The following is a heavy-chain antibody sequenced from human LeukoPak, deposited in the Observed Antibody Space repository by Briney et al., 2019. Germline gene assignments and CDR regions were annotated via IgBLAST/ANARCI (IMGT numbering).Heavy chain of an antibody. CDR2: IYYSGST. CDR1: GGSISSYY. D-gene: IGHD1-26*01. J-gene: IGHJ6*02. Sequence: SETLSLTCTVSGGSISSYYWSWIRQPPGKGLEWIGYIYYSGSTSYNPSLKSRVTISVDTSKNQFSLKLSSVTAADTAMYYCARAVGAPGGYYYGMDVWGQGTTVTVSS. V-gene: IGHV4-59*01. CDR3: ARAVGAPGGYYYGMDV.